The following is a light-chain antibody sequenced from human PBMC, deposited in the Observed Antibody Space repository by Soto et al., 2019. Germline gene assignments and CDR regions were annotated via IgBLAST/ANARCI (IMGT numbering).Light chain of an antibody. CDR2: DAS. CDR3: QHRSTWPLI. CDR1: QSISIY. J-gene: IGKJ4*01. Sequence: EIVLTQSPATLSLSPGERATLSCRASQSISIYLAWYQQKPGQAPRLLIYDASNRATGIPARFSGSGSGTDFTLTISSLEAEDFAVYYCQHRSTWPLIFGGGTKVEIK. V-gene: IGKV3-11*01.